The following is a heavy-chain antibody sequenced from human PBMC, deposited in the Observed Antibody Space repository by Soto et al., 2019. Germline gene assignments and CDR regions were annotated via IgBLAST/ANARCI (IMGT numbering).Heavy chain of an antibody. Sequence: ASVKVSCKASGYTFTSYDINWVRQATGEGIEWMGWMNPNSGNTGYAQKFQGRVIMTRNTSISTAYMERSSLRSEDTAVYYCTTVEWELLSYYYYYGMDVWGQGTTVTVSS. CDR1: GYTFTSYD. V-gene: IGHV1-8*01. D-gene: IGHD1-26*01. CDR3: TTVEWELLSYYYYYGMDV. J-gene: IGHJ6*02. CDR2: MNPNSGNT.